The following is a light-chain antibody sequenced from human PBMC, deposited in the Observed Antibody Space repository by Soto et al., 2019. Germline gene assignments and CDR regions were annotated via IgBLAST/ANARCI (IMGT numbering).Light chain of an antibody. J-gene: IGLJ2*01. Sequence: QSVLTQPPSVSGAPGQRVTISCTGSSSNIGAGYDVHWYQQLPGTVPKLLIHGNSNRPSGVPDRISGSKSGTSASLAITGLQAEDEADYYCQSYDSSLSGVVFGGGTKLTVL. V-gene: IGLV1-40*01. CDR3: QSYDSSLSGVV. CDR2: GNS. CDR1: SSNIGAGYD.